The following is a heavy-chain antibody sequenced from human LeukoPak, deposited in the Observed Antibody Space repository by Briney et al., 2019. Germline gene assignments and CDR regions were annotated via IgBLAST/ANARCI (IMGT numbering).Heavy chain of an antibody. CDR3: AKDPEDTAMASYNYMDV. V-gene: IGHV3-33*06. CDR2: IWYDGSNK. CDR1: GFNFSSYG. J-gene: IGHJ6*03. D-gene: IGHD5-18*01. Sequence: GRSLRLSCAASGFNFSSYGMHWVRQAPGKGLEWVAVIWYDGSNKYYADSVKGRFTISRDNSKNKLYLQMNSLRGEDTAVYYCAKDPEDTAMASYNYMDVWGKGTTVTVSS.